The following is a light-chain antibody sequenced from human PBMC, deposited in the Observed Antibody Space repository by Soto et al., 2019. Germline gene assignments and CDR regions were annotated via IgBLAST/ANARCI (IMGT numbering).Light chain of an antibody. CDR3: QQYKNWPPIT. CDR1: QSVSSSY. J-gene: IGKJ5*01. Sequence: EIVLTQAPGILSLSPGERATLSCRASQSVSSSYLAWYQQKPGQAPRLLIYGASTRATGIPARFSGSGSGTEFTLTISSLQSEDFAVYYCQQYKNWPPITFGQGTRLEIK. CDR2: GAS. V-gene: IGKV3-15*01.